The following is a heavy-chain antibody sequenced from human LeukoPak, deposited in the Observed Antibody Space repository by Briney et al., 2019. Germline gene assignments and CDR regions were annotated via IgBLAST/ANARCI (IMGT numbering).Heavy chain of an antibody. J-gene: IGHJ6*02. D-gene: IGHD6-19*01. CDR2: INPNSGGT. CDR1: RYTFTGYY. V-gene: IGHV1-2*02. Sequence: ASVKVSCKASRYTFTGYYMHWVRQAPGQGREWMGWINPNSGGTHYAQKFQGRDAMVRDTSISTAYMELSRLRSDDTAVYYCARAVDGTFYYYGMDVWGQGTTVTVSS. CDR3: ARAVDGTFYYYGMDV.